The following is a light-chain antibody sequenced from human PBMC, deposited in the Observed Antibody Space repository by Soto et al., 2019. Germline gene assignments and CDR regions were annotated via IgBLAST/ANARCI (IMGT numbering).Light chain of an antibody. CDR3: QQYYSDPPYT. V-gene: IGKV1-8*01. Sequence: AIRMTQSPSSLSASTGDRVTITCRASQGISSYFAWYQQKPGKAPKLLIYAPSTLQSGVLSRFSGSGSGREFTLSNSCLQYEDCVATYCQQYYSDPPYTFGQGTKLEIK. CDR1: QGISSY. J-gene: IGKJ2*01. CDR2: APS.